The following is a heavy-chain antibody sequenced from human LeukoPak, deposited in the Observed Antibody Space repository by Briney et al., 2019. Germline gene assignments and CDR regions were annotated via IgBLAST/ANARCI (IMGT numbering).Heavy chain of an antibody. D-gene: IGHD4-23*01. CDR3: VKLALLDYGGNAVFDY. V-gene: IGHV3-21*01. J-gene: IGHJ4*02. CDR1: EFTFSSYN. CDR2: ISSSSKYI. Sequence: GGSLRLSCAASEFTFSSYNMNWVRQAPGKGLEWVSSISSSSKYIYYADSVKGRFTISRDNAKNSLYLQMNSLRAEDTAVYYCVKLALLDYGGNAVFDYWGQGSLVTVSS.